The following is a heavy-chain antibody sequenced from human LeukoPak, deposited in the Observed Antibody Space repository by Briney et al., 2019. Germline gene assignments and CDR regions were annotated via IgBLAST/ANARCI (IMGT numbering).Heavy chain of an antibody. V-gene: IGHV3-23*01. D-gene: IGHD4-17*01. CDR2: ISGSGGST. CDR3: AKFGGDYSWLFDY. J-gene: IGHJ4*02. Sequence: GSLRLSCAASGFTFSSYAMSWVRQAPGKGLEWVSAISGSGGSTYYADSVKGQFTISRDNSKNTLYLQMNSLRAEDTAVYYCAKFGGDYSWLFDYWGQGTLVTVSS. CDR1: GFTFSSYA.